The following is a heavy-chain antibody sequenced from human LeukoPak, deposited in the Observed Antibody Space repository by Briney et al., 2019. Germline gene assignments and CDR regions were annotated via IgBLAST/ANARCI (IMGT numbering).Heavy chain of an antibody. D-gene: IGHD3-3*01. V-gene: IGHV3-64*01. J-gene: IGHJ4*02. CDR1: GFTFSSYA. CDR2: ISSNGGST. CDR3: AREGIFGVVSRYYDY. Sequence: PGGSLRPSCAASGFTFSSYAMHWVRQAPGKGLEYVSAISSNGGSTYYANSVKGRFTISRDNSKNTLYLQMGSLRAEDMAVYYCAREGIFGVVSRYYDYWGQGTLVTVSS.